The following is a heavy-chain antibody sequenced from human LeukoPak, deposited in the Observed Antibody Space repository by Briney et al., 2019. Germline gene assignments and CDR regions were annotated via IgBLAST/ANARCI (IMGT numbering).Heavy chain of an antibody. CDR1: GFTFSSYA. CDR3: AKEDSSWCGAFDN. D-gene: IGHD6-13*01. J-gene: IGHJ4*02. Sequence: GGSLRLSCAASGFTFSSYAMSWVRQGPGKGLEWVSAISGGGGSTYYADSVKGRFTISRDNSKDTLFLQMNTLSAEDTAVYYCAKEDSSWCGAFDNWGQGTLVTVSS. CDR2: ISGGGGST. V-gene: IGHV3-23*01.